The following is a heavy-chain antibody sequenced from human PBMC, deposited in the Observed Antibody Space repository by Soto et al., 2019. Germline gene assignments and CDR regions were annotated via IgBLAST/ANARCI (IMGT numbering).Heavy chain of an antibody. CDR1: GFTVSSNY. CDR3: ARDQFSSSWSGY. CDR2: IYSDGST. Sequence: EVQLVETGGGLIQPGGSLRLSCAASGFTVSSNYMSWVRQAPGKGLEWVSIIYSDGSTYYEDSVKGRFTISRDNSKNTLYLQMNSLRAEDTAKYYCARDQFSSSWSGYWGHGTLVTVSS. V-gene: IGHV3-53*02. D-gene: IGHD2-2*01. J-gene: IGHJ4*01.